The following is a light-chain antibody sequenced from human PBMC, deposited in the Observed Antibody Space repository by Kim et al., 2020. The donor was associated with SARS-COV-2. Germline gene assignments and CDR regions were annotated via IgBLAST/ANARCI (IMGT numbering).Light chain of an antibody. CDR2: GVN. Sequence: GQSITIFCTGTRSDVGGYNYVSWYQHHPGKAPKLLIYGVNDRPSGVSNRFSGSKSGNTASLSISGLQAEDEANYYCSSYTTSSTWVFGGGTQLTVL. J-gene: IGLJ3*02. CDR3: SSYTTSSTWV. CDR1: RSDVGGYNY. V-gene: IGLV2-14*03.